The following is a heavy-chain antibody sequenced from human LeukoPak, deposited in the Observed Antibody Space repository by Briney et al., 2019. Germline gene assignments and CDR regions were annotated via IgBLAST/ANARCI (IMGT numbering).Heavy chain of an antibody. CDR2: IYTSGST. Sequence: PSETLSLTCTDSGGSISSYYWSWIRQPAGKGLEWIGRIYTSGSTNYNPSLKSRVTMSVDTSKNQFSLKLSSATAADTAVYYCAREVYCSSTSCYGDWGIVSHAFDIWGQGTMVTVSS. J-gene: IGHJ3*02. CDR1: GGSISSYY. CDR3: AREVYCSSTSCYGDWGIVSHAFDI. D-gene: IGHD2-2*01. V-gene: IGHV4-4*07.